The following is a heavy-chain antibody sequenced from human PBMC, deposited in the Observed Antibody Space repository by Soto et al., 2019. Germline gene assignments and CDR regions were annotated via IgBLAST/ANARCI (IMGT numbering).Heavy chain of an antibody. J-gene: IGHJ6*02. CDR2: ISSDGSNK. CDR3: ARPDLLEWLLSPYGMDV. Sequence: GGSLRLSCAASGFTFSSYAMHWVRQAPWKGLEYVSAISSDGSNKYYADSVKGRFTISRDNSKNTLYLQMNSLRAEDTAVYYCARPDLLEWLLSPYGMDVWGQGTTVTVSS. CDR1: GFTFSSYA. V-gene: IGHV3-64*04. D-gene: IGHD3-3*01.